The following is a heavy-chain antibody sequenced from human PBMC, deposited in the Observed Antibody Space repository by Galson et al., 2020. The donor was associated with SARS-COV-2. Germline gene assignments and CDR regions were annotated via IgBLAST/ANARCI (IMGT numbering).Heavy chain of an antibody. V-gene: IGHV4-39*01. D-gene: IGHD2-21*02. CDR3: ARVLIVVVSAGDWFDP. CDR2: IYYRGNS. J-gene: IGHJ5*02. CDR1: GGSISGSSAYY. Sequence: SETLSLTCTVSGGSISGSSAYYWAWVRPAPGKGLEWIGNIYYRGNSYYNPPLKGRVTMSVDTSKNQFSLKLTSMTAADTAVYYCARVLIVVVSAGDWFDPWGQGNLVTVSS.